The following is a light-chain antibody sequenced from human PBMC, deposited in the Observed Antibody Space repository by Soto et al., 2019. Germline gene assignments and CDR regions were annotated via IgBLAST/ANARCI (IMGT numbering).Light chain of an antibody. J-gene: IGKJ5*01. CDR1: QSISSY. V-gene: IGKV1-39*01. Sequence: DLQMTQSPSSLSASVGDRVTITCRASQSISSYLNWYQQKPGKAPELLIYTASSLQSGVPSRFSGSGSGTDFTLTISSLQPEDFATYYCQQTFSTPPTFGQGTRLDIK. CDR2: TAS. CDR3: QQTFSTPPT.